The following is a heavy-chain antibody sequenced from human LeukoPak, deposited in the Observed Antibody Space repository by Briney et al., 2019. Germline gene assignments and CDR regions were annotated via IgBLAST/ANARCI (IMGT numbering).Heavy chain of an antibody. CDR1: GGSTSDYY. Sequence: SETLSLTCTVSGGSTSDYYWSWIRQPPGKGLEWIGYIYYSGSTTYNPSLKSRVTISVDTSKNQFSLRLSSVTAADTAVYYCARGQLGFSYWGQGSLVTVSS. J-gene: IGHJ4*02. D-gene: IGHD6-13*01. CDR3: ARGQLGFSY. CDR2: IYYSGST. V-gene: IGHV4-59*01.